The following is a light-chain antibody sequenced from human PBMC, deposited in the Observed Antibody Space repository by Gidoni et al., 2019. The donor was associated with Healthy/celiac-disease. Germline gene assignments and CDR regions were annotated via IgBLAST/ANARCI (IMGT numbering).Light chain of an antibody. CDR2: DAS. CDR1: QSVSSY. CDR3: QQRSNWPPLT. V-gene: IGKV3-11*01. J-gene: IGKJ4*01. Sequence: EIVLTQSPAPLSLSPGARATLSCRASQSVSSYLAWYQQKPGQAPRLLIYDASNRATGIPARFSGSGSGTDFTLTISSLEPEDFAVYYCQQRSNWPPLTFGGXTKVEIK.